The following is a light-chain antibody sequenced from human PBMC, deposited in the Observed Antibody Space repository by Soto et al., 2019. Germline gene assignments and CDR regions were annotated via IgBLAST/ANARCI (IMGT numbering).Light chain of an antibody. CDR2: GDD. Sequence: SVLTQPPSVSAAPGQKVTISCSGNSSNVGANCVDRYQQLPGTAHELLIYGDDKRPSGIPDRISCSKTGTTATLRITGFQSGDDADYYCQAWDSSLSAYVFGTVTKVTV. V-gene: IGLV1-51*01. CDR1: SSNVGANC. CDR3: QAWDSSLSAYV. J-gene: IGLJ1*01.